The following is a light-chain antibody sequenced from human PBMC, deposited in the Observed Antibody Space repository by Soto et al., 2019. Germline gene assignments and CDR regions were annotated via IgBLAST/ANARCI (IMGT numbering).Light chain of an antibody. V-gene: IGKV3-15*01. CDR1: QSIYSN. J-gene: IGKJ4*01. CDR2: GAS. Sequence: EIVMTQSPATLSLSPGDRATLSCRASQSIYSNLAWYQQKPGQSPRLLIYGASTRATGIPARFSGSGSGIEFTLTISSLQSEDFAVYYCQQYNSWPPLTFGGGTKVEIK. CDR3: QQYNSWPPLT.